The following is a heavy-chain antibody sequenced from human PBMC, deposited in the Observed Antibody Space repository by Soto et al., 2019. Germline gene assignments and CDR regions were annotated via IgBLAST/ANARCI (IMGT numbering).Heavy chain of an antibody. J-gene: IGHJ4*02. Sequence: PSETLSLTCTVSGGSISSYYWSWIRQPPGKGLEWIGYIYYSGSTNYNPSVKGRFTISRDNSKNTLYLQMNSLRAEDTAVYYCARVPSSSGRAHFDYWGQGTLVTVSS. D-gene: IGHD2-15*01. CDR2: IYYSGST. V-gene: IGHV4-59*01. CDR3: ARVPSSSGRAHFDY. CDR1: GGSISSYY.